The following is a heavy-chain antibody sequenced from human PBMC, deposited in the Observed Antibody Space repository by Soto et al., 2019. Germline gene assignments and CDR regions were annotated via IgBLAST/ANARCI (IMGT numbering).Heavy chain of an antibody. CDR3: ARDKPPSYYYDSSGYYYPDY. J-gene: IGHJ4*02. CDR1: GFTFSSYA. V-gene: IGHV3-30-3*01. CDR2: ISYDGSNK. Sequence: QVQLVESGGGVVQPGRSLRLSCAASGFTFSSYAMHWVRQVPGKGLEWVAVISYDGSNKYYADSVKGRFTISRDNSKNTLYLQMNSLRAEDTAVYYCARDKPPSYYYDSSGYYYPDYWGQGTLVTVSS. D-gene: IGHD3-22*01.